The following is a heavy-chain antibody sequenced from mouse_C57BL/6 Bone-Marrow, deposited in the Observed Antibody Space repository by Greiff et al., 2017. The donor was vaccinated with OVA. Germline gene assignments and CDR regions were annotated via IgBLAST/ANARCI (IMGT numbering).Heavy chain of an antibody. CDR2: IYPKSGNT. D-gene: IGHD2-5*01. Sequence: QVQLQQSGAELARPGASVKLSCKASGYTFTSYGISWVKQRTGQGLEWIGEIYPKSGNTYYNEKFKGKATLTADKSSSTAYMELRSLTSEDTAVYFCARERAHSNEGWGQGTTLTVSA. J-gene: IGHJ2*01. V-gene: IGHV1-81*01. CDR1: GYTFTSYG. CDR3: ARERAHSNEG.